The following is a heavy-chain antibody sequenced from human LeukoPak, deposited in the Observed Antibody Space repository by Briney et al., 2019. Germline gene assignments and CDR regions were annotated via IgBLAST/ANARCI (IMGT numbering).Heavy chain of an antibody. D-gene: IGHD1-26*01. J-gene: IGHJ4*02. Sequence: PGGSLRLSCAASGFTFSNYAMHWVRQAPGKGLEWVAVISSDGSNKYYPDSVKGRFTISRDNSKNTLYLQMNSLRAEDTAVYYCARYRMHSGSYYRAFDYWGQGTLVTVSS. CDR3: ARYRMHSGSYYRAFDY. CDR2: ISSDGSNK. V-gene: IGHV3-30*04. CDR1: GFTFSNYA.